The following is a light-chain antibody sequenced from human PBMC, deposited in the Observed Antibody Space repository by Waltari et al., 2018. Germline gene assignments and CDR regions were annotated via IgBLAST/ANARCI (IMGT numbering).Light chain of an antibody. CDR3: RQRRA. J-gene: IGKJ2*01. V-gene: IGKV3-11*01. CDR1: QNVGRY. Sequence: VLTQSPATLSLSPGETVTLSCRASQNVGRYLAWYQQKAGRAPRLLIYDASSRATAIPVRFSGSGSGTDFTLTITTLESEDFAVYYCRQRRAFGQGTKLEI. CDR2: DAS.